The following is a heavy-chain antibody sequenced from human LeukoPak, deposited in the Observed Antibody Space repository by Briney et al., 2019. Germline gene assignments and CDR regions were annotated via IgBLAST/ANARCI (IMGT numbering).Heavy chain of an antibody. D-gene: IGHD3-10*01. CDR3: ARKSSYYYGSGSYFLFDP. V-gene: IGHV1-2*02. CDR2: INPNSGGT. J-gene: IGHJ5*02. CDR1: GYTFTGYY. Sequence: ASVTVSFTASGYTFTGYYMHWVRQAPGQGLEWMGWINPNSGGTNYAQKFQGRVTMTRDTSISTAYMELSRLRSDDTAVYYCARKSSYYYGSGSYFLFDPWGQGTLVTVSS.